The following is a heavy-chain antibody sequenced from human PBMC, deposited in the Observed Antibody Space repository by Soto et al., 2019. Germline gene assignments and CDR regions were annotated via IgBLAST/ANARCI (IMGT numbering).Heavy chain of an antibody. J-gene: IGHJ4*02. Sequence: GGSLRLSCAASGFTFSSYAMSWVRQAPGKGLEWVSAISGSGGSTYYADSVKGRFTISRDNSKNTLYLQMNSLRAEDTAVYYCAKDQAAGRYTYGSSLDYWGQGTLVTVSS. D-gene: IGHD5-18*01. V-gene: IGHV3-23*01. CDR1: GFTFSSYA. CDR3: AKDQAAGRYTYGSSLDY. CDR2: ISGSGGST.